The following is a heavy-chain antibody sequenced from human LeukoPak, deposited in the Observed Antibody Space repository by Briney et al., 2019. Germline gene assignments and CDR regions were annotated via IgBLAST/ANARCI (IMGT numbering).Heavy chain of an antibody. V-gene: IGHV4-38-2*01. CDR2: IYHSGNT. J-gene: IGHJ4*02. CDR1: GYSISSGYY. D-gene: IGHD3-10*01. Sequence: PSETLSLTCAVSGYSISSGYYWGWIRQPPGKGLEWIGSIYHSGNTYYNPSLKSRVTISVDTSKNQFSLKLSSVTAADTAVYYCARTGVLLWFGELLYYFDYWGQGTLVTVSS. CDR3: ARTGVLLWFGELLYYFDY.